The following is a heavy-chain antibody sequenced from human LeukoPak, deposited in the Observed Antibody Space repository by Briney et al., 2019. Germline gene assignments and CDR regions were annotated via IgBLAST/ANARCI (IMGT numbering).Heavy chain of an antibody. V-gene: IGHV1-2*02. CDR3: ARDGHSSSWYSYYYYYYMDV. D-gene: IGHD6-13*01. CDR1: GYTFTGYY. J-gene: IGHJ6*03. Sequence: ASVKVSCKASGYTFTGYYMHWVRQAPGQGLEWMGWINPNSGGTNYAQKFQGRVTMTRDTSISTAYMELSRLRSDDTAVYYCARDGHSSSWYSYYYYYYMDVWGKGTTVTISS. CDR2: INPNSGGT.